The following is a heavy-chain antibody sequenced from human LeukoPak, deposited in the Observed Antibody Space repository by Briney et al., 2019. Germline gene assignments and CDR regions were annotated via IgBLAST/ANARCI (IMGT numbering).Heavy chain of an antibody. CDR3: DPHDSSSHF. J-gene: IGHJ4*02. V-gene: IGHV3-66*01. Sequence: PGGSLRLSCAASGFTVSSNYMSWVRQAPGKGLEWVSVIYSGGSTYYAASVKGRFTISRDNSKNTLYLQMNSLRDEDTAVYYCDPHDSSSHFWGQGTLVTVSS. CDR1: GFTVSSNY. D-gene: IGHD6-6*01. CDR2: IYSGGST.